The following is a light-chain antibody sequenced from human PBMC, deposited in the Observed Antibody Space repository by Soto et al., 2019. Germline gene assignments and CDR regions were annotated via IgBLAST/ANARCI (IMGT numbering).Light chain of an antibody. CDR2: DVS. Sequence: DIQMTQFPSTLSANVGDRVIITCRASQSVNKWLAWYQQKPGKAPRLLIYDVSSLASGVPSRYSGSGSGTEFALTFSSLQPEDSATNYCQQYATYMLTFGGGTKVGIK. V-gene: IGKV1-5*01. CDR1: QSVNKW. J-gene: IGKJ4*01. CDR3: QQYATYMLT.